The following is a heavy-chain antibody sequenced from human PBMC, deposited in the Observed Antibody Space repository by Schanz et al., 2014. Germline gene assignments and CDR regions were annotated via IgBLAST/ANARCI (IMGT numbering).Heavy chain of an antibody. CDR3: ASARSSSWMGLYGMDV. D-gene: IGHD2-2*01. J-gene: IGHJ6*02. V-gene: IGHV4-59*12. CDR1: GGAISSFY. Sequence: QVQLQESGPGLVKPSETLSLTCTVSGGAISSFYWSWIRQPPGKGLEWIGYIYFSGSVDYNPSLNSRVTRSLDTSKKQFSLKRSSVTAADTAVYYCASARSSSWMGLYGMDVWGQGTTVTVSS. CDR2: IYFSGSV.